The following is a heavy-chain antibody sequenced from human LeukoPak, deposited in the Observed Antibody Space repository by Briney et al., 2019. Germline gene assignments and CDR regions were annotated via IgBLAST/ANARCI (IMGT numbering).Heavy chain of an antibody. J-gene: IGHJ2*01. V-gene: IGHV4-59*01. Sequence: SETLSLTCTVSGGSISTYYWSWIRQPPGKGLEWIGYVDYSGSTNYNPSLKSRVTISVDTSKNQFSLKLSSVTAADTAVYYCARVGQGCFDLWGRGTLVTVSS. CDR3: ARVGQGCFDL. CDR2: VDYSGST. CDR1: GGSISTYY.